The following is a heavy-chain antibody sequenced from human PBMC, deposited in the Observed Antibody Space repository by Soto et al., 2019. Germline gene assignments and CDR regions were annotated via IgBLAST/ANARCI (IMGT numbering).Heavy chain of an antibody. CDR3: ARDREDGYNLYYGMDV. CDR1: GADINTYS. J-gene: IGHJ6*02. D-gene: IGHD1-1*01. CDR2: IYTSASI. V-gene: IGHV4-4*07. Sequence: SETLCLTCSVSGADINTYSWTWIRQPAGKGLEWIGRIYTSASINYNPSLKGRVTLSVDTSTNQVSLRLASVTAADTAIYYCARDREDGYNLYYGMDVWGQGLTVTVSS.